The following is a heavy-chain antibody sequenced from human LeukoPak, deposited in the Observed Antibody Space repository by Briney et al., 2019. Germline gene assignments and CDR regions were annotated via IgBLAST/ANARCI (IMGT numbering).Heavy chain of an antibody. CDR1: GGSISSSSYY. CDR3: ARRPEYQLLSPDTVATIEAFDI. D-gene: IGHD5-12*01. V-gene: IGHV4-39*01. CDR2: IYYSGST. J-gene: IGHJ3*02. Sequence: PSETLSLTCTVSGGSISSSSYYWGWIRQPPGKGLEWIGSIYYSGSTYYNPSLKSRVTISVDTSKNQFSLKLSSVTAADTAVYYCARRPEYQLLSPDTVATIEAFDIWGQGTMVTVSS.